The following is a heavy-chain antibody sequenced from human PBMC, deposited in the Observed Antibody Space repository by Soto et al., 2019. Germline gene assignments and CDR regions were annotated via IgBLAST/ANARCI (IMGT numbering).Heavy chain of an antibody. CDR2: ISSSSSYI. Sequence: EVQLVESGGGLVKPGGSLRISCAASGFIFSSYSMNWVRQAPGKGLEWVSSISSSSSYIYYADSVKGRFTISRDNAKNSLYLQMNSLRAEDTAMYYCASDRGSYFPDGMDVWGQGTTVTVSS. CDR1: GFIFSSYS. CDR3: ASDRGSYFPDGMDV. J-gene: IGHJ6*02. D-gene: IGHD3-16*01. V-gene: IGHV3-21*01.